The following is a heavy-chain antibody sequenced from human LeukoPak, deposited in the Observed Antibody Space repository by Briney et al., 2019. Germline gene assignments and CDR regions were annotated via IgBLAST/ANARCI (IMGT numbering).Heavy chain of an antibody. V-gene: IGHV1-69*04. D-gene: IGHD2-15*01. CDR3: ARDAVVVVAATPYYSDY. CDR2: IIPILGIA. Sequence: ASVKVSCKASGGTFSSYAISWVRQAPGQGLEWMGRIIPILGIANYARKFQGRVTITADKSTSTAYMELSSLRSEDTAVYYCARDAVVVVAATPYYSDYWGQGTLVTVSS. J-gene: IGHJ4*02. CDR1: GGTFSSYA.